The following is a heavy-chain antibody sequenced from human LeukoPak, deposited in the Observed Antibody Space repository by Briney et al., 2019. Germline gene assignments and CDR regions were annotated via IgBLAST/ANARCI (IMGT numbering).Heavy chain of an antibody. CDR3: AKADSSGYYYLGRAFDI. CDR1: GYTFTGYY. Sequence: ASVTVSCKASGYTFTGYYMHWVRQAPGQGLEWMGWINPNSGGTNYAQKFQGRVTMTRDTSISTAYMELSRLRSDDTAVYYCAKADSSGYYYLGRAFDIWGQGTMVTVSS. V-gene: IGHV1-2*02. D-gene: IGHD3-22*01. CDR2: INPNSGGT. J-gene: IGHJ3*02.